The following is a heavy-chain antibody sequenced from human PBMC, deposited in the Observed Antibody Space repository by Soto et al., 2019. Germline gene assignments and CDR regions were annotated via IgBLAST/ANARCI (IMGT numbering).Heavy chain of an antibody. Sequence: SLTSAVEGGYFSGFYWSWIRQTPGKGLEWIGEINHSGSTNYNPSLKSRVTISVDTSKDQFSLKLSSVTAADTAVYYCARVPGYSSSWYKDAFAIWGQGTMVTVSS. V-gene: IGHV4-34*01. CDR2: INHSGST. CDR3: ARVPGYSSSWYKDAFAI. CDR1: GGYFSGFY. D-gene: IGHD6-13*01. J-gene: IGHJ3*02.